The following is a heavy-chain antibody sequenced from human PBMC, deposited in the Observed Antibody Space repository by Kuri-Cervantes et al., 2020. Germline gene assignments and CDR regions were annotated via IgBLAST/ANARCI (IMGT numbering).Heavy chain of an antibody. CDR1: GFTFDDYA. CDR2: ISWNSGSI. CDR3: AKALGYSYGYDWFDP. J-gene: IGHJ5*02. Sequence: LSLTCAASGFTFDDYAMHWVRQAPGKGLEWVSGISWNSGSIGYADSVKGRFTISRDNAKNSLYLQMNSLRAEDTALYYCAKALGYSYGYDWFDPWGQGTLVTVSS. V-gene: IGHV3-9*01. D-gene: IGHD5-18*01.